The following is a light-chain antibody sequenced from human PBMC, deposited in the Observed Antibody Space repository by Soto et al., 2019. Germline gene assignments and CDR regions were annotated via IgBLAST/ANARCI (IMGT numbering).Light chain of an antibody. CDR1: SSDVGGYNY. CDR3: SSYTSCNTLVV. CDR2: DVS. Sequence: QSALTQPASVSGSPGQSITISCTGTSSDVGGYNYVSWYQQHPGKAPKLMIYDVSNRPSGVSNRFSGSKSGNTASLTISGLQAEDEADYYCSSYTSCNTLVVFGGGTKVTVL. J-gene: IGLJ2*01. V-gene: IGLV2-14*01.